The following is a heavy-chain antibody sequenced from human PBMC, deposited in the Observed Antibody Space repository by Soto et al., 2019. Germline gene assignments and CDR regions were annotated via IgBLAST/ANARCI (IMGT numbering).Heavy chain of an antibody. D-gene: IGHD2-2*01. CDR3: ARATRYFGSFDS. Sequence: EVQLVESGGGLIQPGGSLRLPCVASGFSVTSNYMTWVRQAPGKGLEWVSILYTGGSTYYSDSVKGRSTISRDTPKNTVFLQLNSLRAEDTAIYYCARATRYFGSFDSWGQGTLVSVAS. J-gene: IGHJ4*02. CDR1: GFSVTSNY. V-gene: IGHV3-53*01. CDR2: LYTGGST.